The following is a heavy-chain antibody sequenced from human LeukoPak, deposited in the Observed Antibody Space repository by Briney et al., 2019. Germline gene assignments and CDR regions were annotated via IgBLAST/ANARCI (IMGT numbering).Heavy chain of an antibody. CDR2: ITTSSTYT. Sequence: LSLTCTVSGGSISSSSYYWGWIRQPPGKGLEWVSPITTSSTYTFYADSVQGRFTISRDNAKNMVYLQMNSLRADDTAIYYCTRAITYFYGSVTYDWFDSWGQGTRVTVSS. CDR3: TRAITYFYGSVTYDWFDS. V-gene: IGHV3-11*06. D-gene: IGHD3-10*01. J-gene: IGHJ5*01. CDR1: GGSISSSS.